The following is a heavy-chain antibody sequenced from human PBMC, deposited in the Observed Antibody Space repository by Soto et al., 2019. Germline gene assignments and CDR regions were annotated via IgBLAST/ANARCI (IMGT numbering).Heavy chain of an antibody. CDR2: ISSDGRDI. V-gene: IGHV3-11*01. CDR1: GFIFTDYY. D-gene: IGHD1-26*01. CDR3: ARLGSLGHPYYYAVDV. Sequence: QVLLVESGGGLVRPGWSLRLSCSASGFIFTDYYMTWIRQAPGKGLEWVSHISSDGRDIYYADSMEGRLSVSRDNSENSLFLQMDSLRAEDTAVYYCARLGSLGHPYYYAVDVWGQGTPVTVSS. J-gene: IGHJ6*02.